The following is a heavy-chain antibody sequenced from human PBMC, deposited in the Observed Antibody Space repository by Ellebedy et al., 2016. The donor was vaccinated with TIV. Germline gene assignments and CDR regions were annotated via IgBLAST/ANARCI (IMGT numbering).Heavy chain of an antibody. CDR3: ARKVPAPTTVPPNWYFDL. D-gene: IGHD4-17*01. Sequence: GESLKISCVASEFTFSSYAMSWVRQAPGTGLEWVSSLSGSGGSTYYADSVKGRFAISRDNAKNSRHLQLNSLRAEDTAVYYCARKVPAPTTVPPNWYFDLWGRGTLVTVSS. CDR1: EFTFSSYA. V-gene: IGHV3-23*01. J-gene: IGHJ2*01. CDR2: LSGSGGST.